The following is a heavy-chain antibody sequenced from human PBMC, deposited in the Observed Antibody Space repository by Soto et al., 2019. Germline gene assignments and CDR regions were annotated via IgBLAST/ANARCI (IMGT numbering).Heavy chain of an antibody. J-gene: IGHJ5*02. Sequence: SETLSLTCAVSGGSISSGGYSWSWIRQPPGKSLEWIGYIYHSGSTYYNPSLKSRVTISVDRSKNQFSLKMSSGNAADTAVYYCARCSFDVLWFGELSNANWFDAWGQGTLVTVSS. CDR3: ARCSFDVLWFGELSNANWFDA. CDR1: GGSISSGGYS. V-gene: IGHV4-30-2*01. CDR2: IYHSGST. D-gene: IGHD3-10*01.